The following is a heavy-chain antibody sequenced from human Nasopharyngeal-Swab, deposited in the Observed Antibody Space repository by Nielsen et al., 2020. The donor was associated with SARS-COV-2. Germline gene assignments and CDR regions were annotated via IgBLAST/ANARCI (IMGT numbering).Heavy chain of an antibody. V-gene: IGHV4-34*01. D-gene: IGHD2-21*01. J-gene: IGHJ6*02. CDR3: ARAGDIRYYYYGMDV. CDR2: INHSGST. Sequence: RQGAENGLEWIGEINHSGSTNYNPSLKSRVTISVDTSKNQFSLKLSSVTAADTAVYYCARAGDIRYYYYGMDVWGQGTTVTVSS.